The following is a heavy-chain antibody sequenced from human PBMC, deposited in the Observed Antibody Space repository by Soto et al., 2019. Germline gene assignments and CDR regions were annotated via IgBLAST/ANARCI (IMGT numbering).Heavy chain of an antibody. V-gene: IGHV4-31*03. CDR2: IYHRGST. Sequence: QVQLQESGPGLVKPSQTLSLTCTVSGGSISSGDYYWNWIRQHPGKGLEWIGYIYHRGSTKYNPSLKNRVTISVDTSKNQISLKLCSLSAADTAVYYCARAESVGHPVVPDSWGQGTLVTVSS. CDR1: GGSISSGDYY. D-gene: IGHD2-21*01. CDR3: ARAESVGHPVVPDS. J-gene: IGHJ4*02.